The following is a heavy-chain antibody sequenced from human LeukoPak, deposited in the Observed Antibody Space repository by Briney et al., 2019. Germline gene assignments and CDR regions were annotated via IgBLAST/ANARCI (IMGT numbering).Heavy chain of an antibody. J-gene: IGHJ4*02. CDR1: GGSISSSSYY. CDR2: IYYSGST. Sequence: SETLSLTCTVSGGSISSSSYYWGWIRQPPGKGLEWIGSIYYSGSTYYNPSLKSRVTISVDTSKNQFSLKLSSVTAADTAVYYCAIIPRAAAGPSARSPFHYWGQGTLVTVSS. V-gene: IGHV4-39*01. CDR3: AIIPRAAAGPSARSPFHY. D-gene: IGHD6-13*01.